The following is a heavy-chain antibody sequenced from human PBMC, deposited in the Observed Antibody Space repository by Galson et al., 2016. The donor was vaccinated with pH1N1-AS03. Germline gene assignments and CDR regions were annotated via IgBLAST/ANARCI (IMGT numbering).Heavy chain of an antibody. D-gene: IGHD4-17*01. CDR3: ARFQTVWGKFDF. V-gene: IGHV4-59*01. J-gene: IGHJ4*02. CDR1: GTSIGGDF. Sequence: SETLSLTCSVSGTSIGGDFWSWIRQSPGRGLEWIGHSLHNGNSIYNPSLKSRVTISVDTSTNEASLKLSSVTAADAAFYYCARFQTVWGKFDFWGRGAQVRVSS. CDR2: SLHNGNS.